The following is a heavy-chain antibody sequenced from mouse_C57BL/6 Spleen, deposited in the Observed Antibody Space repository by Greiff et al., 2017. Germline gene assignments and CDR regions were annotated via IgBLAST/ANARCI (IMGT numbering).Heavy chain of an antibody. V-gene: IGHV1-50*01. Sequence: QVQLQQSGAELVKPGASVKLSCTASGYTFTSYWMQWVKQRPGQGLEWIGEIDPSDSYTTYNQKFKGKATLTVDTSSSTAYMQLSSLTSEDSAVYYCARWGDYDGGAMDYWGQGTSVTVSS. CDR3: ARWGDYDGGAMDY. D-gene: IGHD2-4*01. CDR2: IDPSDSYT. CDR1: GYTFTSYW. J-gene: IGHJ4*01.